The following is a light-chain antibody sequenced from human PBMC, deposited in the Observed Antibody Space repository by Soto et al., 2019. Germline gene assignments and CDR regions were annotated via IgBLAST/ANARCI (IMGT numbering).Light chain of an antibody. V-gene: IGLV2-14*01. CDR3: SSYSRDSIPV. Sequence: QSALTQPASGSGSPGQSITISCTGTYRDVGGYNFVSWYQHHPGKAPKLILYGVTNRPSGVSNRFSGSKSGDTASLTISGLQADDEADYYCSSYSRDSIPVFGTGTKLTVL. J-gene: IGLJ1*01. CDR1: YRDVGGYNF. CDR2: GVT.